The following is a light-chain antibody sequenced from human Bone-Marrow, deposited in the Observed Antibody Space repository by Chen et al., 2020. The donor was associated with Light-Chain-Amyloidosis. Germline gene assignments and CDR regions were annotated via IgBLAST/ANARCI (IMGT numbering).Light chain of an antibody. Sequence: QSALTQPPSASGSPGQSVTISCTGTSSDVGGYNSVSWYQQHPGNAPKLMIFEVSKRPAGVPDRFSGSKSGNTASLTGSGLQAEDEADYYCCSSYAGNNRVFGGGTKLTVI. CDR3: CSSYAGNNRV. V-gene: IGLV2-8*01. CDR1: SSDVGGYNS. CDR2: EVS. J-gene: IGLJ2*01.